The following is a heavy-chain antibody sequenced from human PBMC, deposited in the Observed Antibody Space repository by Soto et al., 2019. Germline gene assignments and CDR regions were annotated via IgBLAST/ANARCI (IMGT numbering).Heavy chain of an antibody. CDR3: AREMAGRGGEEDY. J-gene: IGHJ4*02. CDR1: GYTFTKYG. Sequence: QVQLVQSGAEVKNPGASVKVSCKTSGYTFTKYGVGWVRQAPGQGLEWMGWISGSSGNANYAEKVQGRITWTTDTSTSTAYIDLRSLRSADTAVYYCAREMAGRGGEEDYWGQGTVVTVSS. V-gene: IGHV1-18*01. CDR2: ISGSSGNA. D-gene: IGHD3-16*01.